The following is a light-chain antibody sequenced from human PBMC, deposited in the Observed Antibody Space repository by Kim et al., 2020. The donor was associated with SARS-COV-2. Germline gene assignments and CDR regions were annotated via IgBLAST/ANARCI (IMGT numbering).Light chain of an antibody. CDR1: HDISNY. CDR2: DAS. V-gene: IGKV1-33*01. J-gene: IGKJ4*01. CDR3: QQYDNLPLT. Sequence: DIQMTQSPSSLSASVGDRVTITCQASHDISNYLNWYQQKPGKAPKLLIYDASNLETGVPSRFSGSGSGTDFTFTISSLQPEDIATYYCQQYDNLPLTFGGGTKVDIK.